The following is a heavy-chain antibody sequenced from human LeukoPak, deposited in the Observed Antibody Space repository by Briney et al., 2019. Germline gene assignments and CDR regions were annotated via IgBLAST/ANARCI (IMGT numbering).Heavy chain of an antibody. V-gene: IGHV4-59*01. CDR2: IYYSGST. CDR3: ARGCSGGSCQSSIDY. CDR1: GGSINNYY. D-gene: IGHD2-15*01. Sequence: SETLSLTCTVSGGSINNYYWYWIRQPPGKGLEWIGYIYYSGSTNYNPSLKSRVTISVDTSKNQFSLKLSSVTAADTAVYYCARGCSGGSCQSSIDYWGQGTLVTVSS. J-gene: IGHJ4*02.